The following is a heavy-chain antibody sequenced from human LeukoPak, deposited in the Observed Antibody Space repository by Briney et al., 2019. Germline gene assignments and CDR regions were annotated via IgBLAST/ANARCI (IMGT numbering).Heavy chain of an antibody. Sequence: SETLSLTCTVSGGSISSYYWGWIRQPPGKGLEWIGYIYYSGSTNYNPSLKSRVTISVDTSKNQFSLNLSSVTAADTAVYYCARLFGKDNWFDPWGQGTLVTVSS. J-gene: IGHJ5*02. V-gene: IGHV4-59*12. D-gene: IGHD3-10*02. CDR3: ARLFGKDNWFDP. CDR2: IYYSGST. CDR1: GGSISSYY.